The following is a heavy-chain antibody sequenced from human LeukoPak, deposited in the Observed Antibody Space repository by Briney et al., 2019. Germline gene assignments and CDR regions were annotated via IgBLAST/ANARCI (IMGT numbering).Heavy chain of an antibody. D-gene: IGHD3-10*01. CDR2: ISGSGGST. Sequence: GGSLRLSCAASGFTFSSYAMSWVRQAPGKGLEWVSAISGSGGSTYYADSVKGRFTISRDNSKNTLYLQMNSLRAEDTAVYCCAKYWDYYGSGSPYWGQGTLVTVSS. CDR3: AKYWDYYGSGSPY. CDR1: GFTFSSYA. V-gene: IGHV3-23*01. J-gene: IGHJ4*02.